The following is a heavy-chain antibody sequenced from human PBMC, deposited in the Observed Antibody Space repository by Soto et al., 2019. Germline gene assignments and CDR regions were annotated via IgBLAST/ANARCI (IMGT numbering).Heavy chain of an antibody. Sequence: QVKLGQSGAEVKKPGASVKVSGKASGYTFTSYGISWLRQAPGQGREGMGWISAYTGNTNYAQKLQGRVTMTTDTSTSTAYMEMRSLRSVDTAVYYCARETALWFGAPPAPFDPWGQGTLVTVSS. J-gene: IGHJ5*02. CDR2: ISAYTGNT. D-gene: IGHD3-10*01. CDR3: ARETALWFGAPPAPFDP. V-gene: IGHV1-18*01. CDR1: GYTFTSYG.